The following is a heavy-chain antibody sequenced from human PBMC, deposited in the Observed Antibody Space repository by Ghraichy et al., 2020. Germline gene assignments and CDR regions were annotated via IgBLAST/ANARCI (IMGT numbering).Heavy chain of an antibody. D-gene: IGHD4-17*01. CDR1: GFTFSSYG. Sequence: GESLNISCAASGFTFSSYGMHWVRQAPGKGLEWVAVISYDGSNKYYADSVKGRFTISRDNSKNTLYLQMNSLRAEDTAVYYCAKDRGGDSTSGGMDVWGQGTTVTVSS. CDR2: ISYDGSNK. J-gene: IGHJ6*02. CDR3: AKDRGGDSTSGGMDV. V-gene: IGHV3-30*18.